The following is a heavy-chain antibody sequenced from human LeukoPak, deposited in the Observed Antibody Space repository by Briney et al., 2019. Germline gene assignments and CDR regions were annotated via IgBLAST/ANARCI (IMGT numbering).Heavy chain of an antibody. D-gene: IGHD3-3*01. CDR2: IRYDGSNK. CDR3: AKDGTYYDFWSGYNTDKDYYYYMDV. CDR1: GFTFNNYG. V-gene: IGHV3-30*02. J-gene: IGHJ6*03. Sequence: GGSLRLSCAASGFTFNNYGMHWVRQAPGKGLEWVAFIRYDGSNKYYADSVKGRFTISRDNSKNTLYLQMNSLRAEDTAVYYCAKDGTYYDFWSGYNTDKDYYYYMDVWGKGTTVTVSS.